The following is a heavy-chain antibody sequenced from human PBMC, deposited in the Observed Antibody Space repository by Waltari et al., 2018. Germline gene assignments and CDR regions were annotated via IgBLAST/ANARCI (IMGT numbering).Heavy chain of an antibody. D-gene: IGHD1-1*01. V-gene: IGHV1-69*12. CDR2: IIPILGTA. CDR1: GGTFSSYA. CDR3: ASQPPPNEPFDY. J-gene: IGHJ4*02. Sequence: QVQLVQSGAEVKKPGSSVKVSCKASGGTFSSYAISWVRQAPGQGLEWMGGIIPILGTANYAQKCQGRVTITADESTSTAYMELSSLRSEDTAVYYCASQPPPNEPFDYWGQGTLVTVSS.